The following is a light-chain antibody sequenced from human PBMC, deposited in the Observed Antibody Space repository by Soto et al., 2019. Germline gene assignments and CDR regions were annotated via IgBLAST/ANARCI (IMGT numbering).Light chain of an antibody. CDR3: LQVANFPRT. CDR2: AAT. CDR1: QDINSR. Sequence: DIQRTRSPSSVSASVGDTVTITCRASQDINSRLAWFQQQPGRPPKYVIQAATMLQSGFPSRFAGSGSGRDFTLTIHTLQPEDSATYYCLQVANFPRTFGQGTKVDIK. V-gene: IGKV1-12*01. J-gene: IGKJ1*01.